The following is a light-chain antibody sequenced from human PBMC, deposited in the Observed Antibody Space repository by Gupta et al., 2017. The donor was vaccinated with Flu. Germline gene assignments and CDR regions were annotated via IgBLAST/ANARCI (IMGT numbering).Light chain of an antibody. V-gene: IGLV3-1*01. Sequence: SGDKLGGKYVYWYHQKAGQSPVMVMYQDTKRPSGIPERFSGSNSGNTATLTISGTQAMDEADDYCQASDSRTGVVFGGGTKLTVL. J-gene: IGLJ3*02. CDR3: QASDSRTGVV. CDR1: KLGGKY. CDR2: QDT.